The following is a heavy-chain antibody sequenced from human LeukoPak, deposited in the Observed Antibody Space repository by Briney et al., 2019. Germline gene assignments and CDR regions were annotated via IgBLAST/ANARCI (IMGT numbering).Heavy chain of an antibody. CDR1: GFTFSNAW. Sequence: VGSLRLSCAASGFTFSNAWRSWVRQGPGKGLECVGRIKSKTDGGTTDYAAPVKGRFTISRDDSKNTLYRQMNSLKTEDTAVYYCTTDGFWGAPLYGMDVWGQGTTVTVSS. J-gene: IGHJ6*02. V-gene: IGHV3-15*01. CDR3: TTDGFWGAPLYGMDV. CDR2: IKSKTDGGTT. D-gene: IGHD7-27*01.